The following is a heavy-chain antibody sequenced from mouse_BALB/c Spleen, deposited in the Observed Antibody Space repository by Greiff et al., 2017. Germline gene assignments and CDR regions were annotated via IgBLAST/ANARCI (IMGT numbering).Heavy chain of an antibody. Sequence: QVQLQQSGPGLVQPSQSLSITCTVSGFSLTSYGVHWVRQSPGKGLEWLGVIWSGGSTDYNAAFISRLSISKDNSKSQVFFKMNSLQANDTAIYYCAREGIWEGYAMDYWGQGTSVTVSS. CDR2: IWSGGST. J-gene: IGHJ4*01. CDR1: GFSLTSYG. D-gene: IGHD4-1*01. CDR3: AREGIWEGYAMDY. V-gene: IGHV2-2*02.